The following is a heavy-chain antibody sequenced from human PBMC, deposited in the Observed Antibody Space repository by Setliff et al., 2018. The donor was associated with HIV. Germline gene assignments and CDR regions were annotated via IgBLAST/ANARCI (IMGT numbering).Heavy chain of an antibody. V-gene: IGHV1-3*01. CDR1: GYTFTTYA. CDR2: INAANGNT. Sequence: ASVKVSCKASGYTFTTYAMHWVRQAPGQRLEWMGWINAANGNTKYSQKFQGRVTIIRNTSASTAYMDLGSLTSEDTAVYYCARQRGIDTYFYSYYYMDVWGKGTTVTVSS. D-gene: IGHD6-13*01. CDR3: ARQRGIDTYFYSYYYMDV. J-gene: IGHJ6*03.